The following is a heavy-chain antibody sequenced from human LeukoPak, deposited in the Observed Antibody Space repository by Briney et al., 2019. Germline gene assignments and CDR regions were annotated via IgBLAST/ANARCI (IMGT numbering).Heavy chain of an antibody. V-gene: IGHV3-30*04. CDR3: ARDRLLAHLDY. J-gene: IGHJ4*02. Sequence: PGGSLRLSCAASGFTFNSYAMHWVRQAPGKGLEWVAVISYDGSNKYYADSVKGRFTISRDNSKNTLYLQMNSLRAEDTAVYYCARDRLLAHLDYWGQGTLVTVSS. CDR1: GFTFNSYA. D-gene: IGHD3-3*02. CDR2: ISYDGSNK.